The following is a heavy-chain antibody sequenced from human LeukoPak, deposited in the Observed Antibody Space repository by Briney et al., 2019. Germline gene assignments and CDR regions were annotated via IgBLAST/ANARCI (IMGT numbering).Heavy chain of an antibody. CDR2: IYYSGST. Sequence: SETLSLTCTVSGGSISSYYWSWIRQPPGKGLEWIGCIYYSGSTNYNPSLKSRVTISVDTSKNQFSLKLSSVTAADTAVYYCARAGIYYYGSGSYYPYFDYWGQGTLVTVSS. V-gene: IGHV4-59*01. CDR3: ARAGIYYYGSGSYYPYFDY. CDR1: GGSISSYY. J-gene: IGHJ4*02. D-gene: IGHD3-10*01.